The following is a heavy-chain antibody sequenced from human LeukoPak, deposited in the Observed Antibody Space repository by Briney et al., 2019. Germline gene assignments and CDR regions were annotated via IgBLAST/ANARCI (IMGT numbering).Heavy chain of an antibody. D-gene: IGHD6-19*01. CDR3: ARESYSSGCFDY. J-gene: IGHJ4*02. CDR1: GFTFSSYS. V-gene: IGHV3-21*01. Sequence: GRSLRLSCAASGFTFSSYSMNWVRQAPGKGLEGVSSISSSSSYIYYADSVKGRFTISRDNAKNSLYLQMNSLRAEDTAVYYCARESYSSGCFDYWGQGTLVTVSS. CDR2: ISSSSSYI.